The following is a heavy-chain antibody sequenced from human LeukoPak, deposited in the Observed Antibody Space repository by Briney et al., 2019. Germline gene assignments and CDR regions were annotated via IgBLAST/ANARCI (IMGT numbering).Heavy chain of an antibody. D-gene: IGHD2-2*01. Sequence: GESLKISCKGSGYSFTSYWISWVRQMPGKGLEWMGRIDPSDSYTNYSPSFQGHVTISADKSISTAYLQWSSLKASDTAMYYCARRGYCSSTSCYYYGMTSGAKGPRSPSPQ. CDR2: IDPSDSYT. CDR1: GYSFTSYW. CDR3: ARRGYCSSTSCYYYGMTS. J-gene: IGHJ6*04. V-gene: IGHV5-10-1*01.